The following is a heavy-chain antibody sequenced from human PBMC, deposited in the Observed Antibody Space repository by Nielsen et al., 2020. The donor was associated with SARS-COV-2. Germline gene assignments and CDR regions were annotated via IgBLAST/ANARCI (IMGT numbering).Heavy chain of an antibody. CDR2: IYSGGST. CDR1: GFTVSSNY. Sequence: GESLKISCAASGFTVSSNYMSWVRQAPGKGLEWVSVIYSGGSTYYADSVKGRFTISRDNAKNSLYLQMNSLRAEDTAVYYCAREFYSSSSFFDYWGQGTLVTVSS. J-gene: IGHJ4*02. D-gene: IGHD6-13*01. V-gene: IGHV3-53*01. CDR3: AREFYSSSSFFDY.